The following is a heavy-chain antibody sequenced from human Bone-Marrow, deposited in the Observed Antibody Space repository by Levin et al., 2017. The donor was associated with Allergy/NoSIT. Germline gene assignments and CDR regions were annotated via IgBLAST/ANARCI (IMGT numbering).Heavy chain of an antibody. CDR1: GGTFSDYT. Sequence: GASVKVSCKASGGTFSDYTVSWVRQAPGQGLEWMGRIIPLFDIVNYAQEFQGRVTITADKSTGTAYMDLSSLRSEDTAVYFCARDTGNYCNSPTCYTYFDHWGQGTLVTVSS. J-gene: IGHJ4*02. CDR2: IIPLFDIV. CDR3: ARDTGNYCNSPTCYTYFDH. V-gene: IGHV1-69*04. D-gene: IGHD2-2*02.